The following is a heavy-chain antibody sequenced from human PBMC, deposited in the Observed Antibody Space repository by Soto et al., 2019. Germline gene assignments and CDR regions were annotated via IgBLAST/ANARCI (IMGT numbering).Heavy chain of an antibody. J-gene: IGHJ6*02. CDR3: TTDARAPRSPRGLWGRPESNFYYYGMDV. CDR2: IKSKADGGTT. CDR1: GFTFSNAW. Sequence: GGSLRLSCAASGFTFSNAWMNWVRQAPGKGLEWVGRIKSKADGGTTDYAAPVKGRFTISRDDSKNTLFLQMNSLKTEDTAVYYCTTDARAPRSPRGLWGRPESNFYYYGMDVWGQGTTVTVSS. D-gene: IGHD3-16*01. V-gene: IGHV3-15*07.